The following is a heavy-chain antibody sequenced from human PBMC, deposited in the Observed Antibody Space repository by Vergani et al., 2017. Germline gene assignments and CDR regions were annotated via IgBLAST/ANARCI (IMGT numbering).Heavy chain of an antibody. CDR3: AKDGFKEGAAAGD. CDR2: IRSKANSYAT. D-gene: IGHD6-13*01. Sequence: EVQLVESGGGLVQPGGSLKLSCAASGFTFSGSAMHWVRQASGKGLEWVGRIRSKANSYATAYAASVKGRFTISRDDSKNTAYLQMNSLRAEDTAVYYCAKDGFKEGAAAGDWGQGTLVTVSS. J-gene: IGHJ4*02. CDR1: GFTFSGSA. V-gene: IGHV3-73*01.